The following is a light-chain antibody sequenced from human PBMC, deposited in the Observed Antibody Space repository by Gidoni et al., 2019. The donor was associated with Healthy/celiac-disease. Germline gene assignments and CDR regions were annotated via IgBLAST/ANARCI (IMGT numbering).Light chain of an antibody. V-gene: IGKV1-33*01. CDR1: QDISNY. Sequence: DIQMTQSPSSLSASVGDRVTITCQASQDISNYLNWYQQKPVKAPKLLIYDASNLETGVPSRFSGSGSGTDFTFTISSLQPEDIATYYCHPYDNLITFGQGTRLEIK. CDR3: HPYDNLIT. J-gene: IGKJ5*01. CDR2: DAS.